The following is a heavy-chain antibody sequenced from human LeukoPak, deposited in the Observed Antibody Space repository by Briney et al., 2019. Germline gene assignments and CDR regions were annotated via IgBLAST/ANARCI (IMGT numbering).Heavy chain of an antibody. V-gene: IGHV3-30*14. D-gene: IGHD3-10*01. J-gene: IGHJ4*02. Sequence: GGSLRLSCAASGFTFSSYAMHWVRQASGKGLEWVAVISYDGSNKYYADSVKGRFTISRDNSKNTLYLQMNRLRAEDTAVYYCARDRSGLGFVRDWGQGTLVTVSS. CDR2: ISYDGSNK. CDR1: GFTFSSYA. CDR3: ARDRSGLGFVRD.